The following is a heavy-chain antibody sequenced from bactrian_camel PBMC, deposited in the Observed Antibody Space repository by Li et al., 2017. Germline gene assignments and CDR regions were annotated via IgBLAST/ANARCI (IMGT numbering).Heavy chain of an antibody. CDR2: VGVDGVS. D-gene: IGHD7*01. Sequence: HVQLVESGGGSVQAGGSLRIHCLVSFGEPRHYCMGWFRQAPGKQPEGLALVGVDGVSRYEESVKGRFTIWRDNAKNTLYLQMDSLRPGDTASYYCAAVYTRTGGCYAPLTSVPLFHYHGQGTQVTVS. J-gene: IGHJ4*01. V-gene: IGHV3S53*01. CDR1: GEPRHYC.